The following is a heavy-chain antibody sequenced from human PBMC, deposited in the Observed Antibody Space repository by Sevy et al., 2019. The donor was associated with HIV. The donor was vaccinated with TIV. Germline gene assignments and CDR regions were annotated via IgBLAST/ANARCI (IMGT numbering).Heavy chain of an antibody. V-gene: IGHV4-59*01. CDR2: ISYSGST. Sequence: SETLSLTCTGSGGSISSYYWSWIRQPPGKGLEWIGYISYSGSTNDNPSLRSRVTISIDTSKNQFSLRLSSVSAADTAVYYCARGGGRTDWGMDVWGPGTTVTVSS. CDR3: ARGGGRTDWGMDV. J-gene: IGHJ6*02. CDR1: GGSISSYY. D-gene: IGHD1-1*01.